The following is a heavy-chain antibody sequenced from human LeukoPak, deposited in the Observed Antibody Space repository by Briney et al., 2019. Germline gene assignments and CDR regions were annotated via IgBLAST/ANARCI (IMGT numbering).Heavy chain of an antibody. CDR3: TRVSCGGGSCYQSRGAFDI. J-gene: IGHJ3*02. Sequence: PSETLSLTCTVSGGSISSSSYYWGWIRQPPGKGLEWIGSIYYSGSTYFNPSLKSRVTISVDTSKNQFSLKLSSVTAADTAMYFCTRVSCGGGSCYQSRGAFDIWGQGTKVIVSS. CDR2: IYYSGST. D-gene: IGHD2-15*01. CDR1: GGSISSSSYY. V-gene: IGHV4-39*07.